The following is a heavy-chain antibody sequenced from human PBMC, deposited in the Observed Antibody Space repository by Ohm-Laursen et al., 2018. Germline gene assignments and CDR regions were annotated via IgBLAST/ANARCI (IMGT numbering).Heavy chain of an antibody. Sequence: SLRLSCAASGFTFSTHYMTWVRQAPGKGLEWVAKIDPDGSETYYVDSVKGRFTISRDNAKNSLHLQVNTLRAEDTAVYYCAKDRVRTMIVVVEMDYWGQGTLVTVSS. CDR2: IDPDGSET. D-gene: IGHD3-22*01. CDR3: AKDRVRTMIVVVEMDY. CDR1: GFTFSTHY. J-gene: IGHJ4*02. V-gene: IGHV3-7*03.